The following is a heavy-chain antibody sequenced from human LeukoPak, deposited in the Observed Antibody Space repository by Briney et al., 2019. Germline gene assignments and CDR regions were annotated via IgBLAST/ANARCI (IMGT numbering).Heavy chain of an antibody. V-gene: IGHV4-39*07. D-gene: IGHD3-9*01. J-gene: IGHJ6*03. CDR2: IYYSGST. CDR1: GGSISSSSYY. CDR3: ARIHWGSIRYFDWFLKKDYYYYMDV. Sequence: SETLSLTCTVSGGSISSSSYYWGWIRQPPGKGLEWIGSIYYSGSTYYNPSLKSRVTISVDTSKNQFSLKLSSVTAADTAVYYCARIHWGSIRYFDWFLKKDYYYYMDVWGKGTTVTVSS.